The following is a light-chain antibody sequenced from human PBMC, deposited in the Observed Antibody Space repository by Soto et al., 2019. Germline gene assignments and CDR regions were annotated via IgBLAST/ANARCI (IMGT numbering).Light chain of an antibody. J-gene: IGKJ5*01. CDR2: GAS. CDR3: QQYGTSHRT. Sequence: EIVLTQSPDTLSLSPGERATLSCRTSQSVSSNYLAWYQQKPAQAPRLLIYGASSWATGTPDRFSGSGSGTDFTLTISRLEPEDLAVYYCQQYGTSHRTFGQGTRLEIK. CDR1: QSVSSNY. V-gene: IGKV3-20*01.